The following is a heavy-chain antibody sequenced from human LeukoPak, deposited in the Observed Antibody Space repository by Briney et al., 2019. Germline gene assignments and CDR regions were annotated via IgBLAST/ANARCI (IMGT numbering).Heavy chain of an antibody. J-gene: IGHJ4*02. CDR2: INQDGSER. CDR1: GFTFSASW. V-gene: IGHV3-7*01. Sequence: GGSLRLSCPASGFTFSASWMTWVRQAPGKRLEWVANINQDGSERYYVDSVKGRFIISRDNARNSLYLQMNSLRAEDTAVYYCTRPYGYCSGGGSCFPFDFWGQGTLLTVSS. CDR3: TRPYGYCSGGGSCFPFDF. D-gene: IGHD2-15*01.